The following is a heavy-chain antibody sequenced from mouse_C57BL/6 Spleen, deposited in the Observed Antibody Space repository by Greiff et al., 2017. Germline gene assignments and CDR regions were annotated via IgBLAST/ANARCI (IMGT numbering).Heavy chain of an antibody. CDR1: GFTFSSYA. CDR2: ISDGGSYT. J-gene: IGHJ4*01. V-gene: IGHV5-4*01. Sequence: EVKLVESGGGLVKPGGSLKLSCAASGFTFSSYAMSWVRQTPEKRLEWVATISDGGSYTYYPDNVKGRFTISRDNAKNNLDLQMSHLKSEDTAMYYCARDRDDFYAMDDWGQGTSVTVSS. CDR3: ARDRDDFYAMDD.